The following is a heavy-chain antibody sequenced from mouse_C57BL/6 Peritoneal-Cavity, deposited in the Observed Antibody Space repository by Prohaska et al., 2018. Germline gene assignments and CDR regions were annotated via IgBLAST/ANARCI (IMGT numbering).Heavy chain of an antibody. Sequence: AHIWWDDDKYYNPALKSRLTISKDTSTNQVFLKIANVDTADTATYYCARPYGNFWYFDVWGTGTTVKVTS. CDR2: IWWDDDK. J-gene: IGHJ1*03. V-gene: IGHV8-8*01. CDR3: ARPYGNFWYFDV. D-gene: IGHD2-1*01.